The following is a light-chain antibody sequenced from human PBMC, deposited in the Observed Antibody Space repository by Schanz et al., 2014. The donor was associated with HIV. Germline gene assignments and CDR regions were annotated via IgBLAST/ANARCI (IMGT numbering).Light chain of an antibody. J-gene: IGLJ3*02. CDR3: AAWDDSLRGWV. CDR1: SSDVGDYDF. Sequence: QSALTQPPSASGSPGQSVTISCTGTSSDVGDYDFVSWYQQHPGKAPKLLIYEVTKWPSGVPDRFSGSKSGNTASLTISGLQAEDEADYYCAAWDDSLRGWVFGGGTKLTVL. V-gene: IGLV2-8*01. CDR2: EVT.